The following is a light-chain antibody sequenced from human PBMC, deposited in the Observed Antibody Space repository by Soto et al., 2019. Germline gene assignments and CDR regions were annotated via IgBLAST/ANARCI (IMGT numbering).Light chain of an antibody. V-gene: IGLV7-46*01. CDR1: TGPVTSGHY. J-gene: IGLJ1*01. CDR3: LLSYSGAAFV. CDR2: DTF. Sequence: QAVVTQEPSLTVSPGGTVTLTCGSSTGPVTSGHYPYWFQQKPGQAPRTLIYDTFNKHSWTPARFSGSLLGGKAALTLSGVQPEDEAEYYCLLSYSGAAFVFGTGTKVTVL.